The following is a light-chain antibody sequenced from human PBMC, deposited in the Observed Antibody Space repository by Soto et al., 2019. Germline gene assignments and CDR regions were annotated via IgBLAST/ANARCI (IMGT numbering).Light chain of an antibody. CDR2: GAS. Sequence: DIQMTQSPSSLSASVGDRVTITCRASQGISNYLAWYQQRPGKAPKLLIFGASILQSGVPSRFSGSGSGTDFTLTISSLQPEDVATYYCQIYNSAPAFGPGTKVDIK. V-gene: IGKV1-27*01. CDR3: QIYNSAPA. J-gene: IGKJ3*01. CDR1: QGISNY.